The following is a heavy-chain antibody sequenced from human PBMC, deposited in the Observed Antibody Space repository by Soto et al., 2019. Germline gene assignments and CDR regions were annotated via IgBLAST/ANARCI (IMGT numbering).Heavy chain of an antibody. CDR3: ARDRQLPYYYYYGMDA. CDR2: INSDGSST. J-gene: IGHJ6*02. D-gene: IGHD2-2*01. CDR1: GFTFSSYW. Sequence: GSLRLSCAASGFTFSSYWMHWVRQAPGKGLVWVSRINSDGSSTSYADSVKGRFTISRDNAKNTLYLQMNSLRAEDTAVYYCARDRQLPYYYYYGMDAWGQGTTVTVSS. V-gene: IGHV3-74*01.